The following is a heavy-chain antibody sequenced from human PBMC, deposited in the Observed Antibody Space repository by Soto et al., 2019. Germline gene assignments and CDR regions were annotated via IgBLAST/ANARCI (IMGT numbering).Heavy chain of an antibody. CDR3: ARDRGEFDP. J-gene: IGHJ5*02. Sequence: SETLSLTCTVSGGSISSYYWSWIRQPPGKGLEWIGYIYYSGSTNYNPSLKSRVTISVDTSKNQFSLKLSSVTAADTAVYYCARDRGEFDPWGQGTLVTVSS. D-gene: IGHD3-10*01. V-gene: IGHV4-59*01. CDR1: GGSISSYY. CDR2: IYYSGST.